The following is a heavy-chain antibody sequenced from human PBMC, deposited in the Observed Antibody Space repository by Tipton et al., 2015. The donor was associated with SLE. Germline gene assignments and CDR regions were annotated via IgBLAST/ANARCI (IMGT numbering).Heavy chain of an antibody. CDR3: ARHRFGDPYFFDY. D-gene: IGHD4-17*01. V-gene: IGHV4-59*08. CDR2: VYYNGNT. J-gene: IGHJ4*02. CDR1: GGSFSGYF. Sequence: LSLTCAAYGGSFSGYFWSWIRQPPGKGLEWIGYVYYNGNTRYNPSLNSRVSISVDTSKNRFSLRLSFVTAADTAIYYCARHRFGDPYFFDYWGQGTLVTVSS.